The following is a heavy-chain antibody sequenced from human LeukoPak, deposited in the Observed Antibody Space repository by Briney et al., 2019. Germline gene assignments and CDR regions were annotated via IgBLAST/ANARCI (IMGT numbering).Heavy chain of an antibody. CDR3: AKDRGRGYSFDDY. D-gene: IGHD5-18*01. V-gene: IGHV3-33*06. Sequence: GGSLRLSCAASGFTFSSYGMHWVRQAPGKGREWVAVIWYDGSNKYYADSVKCRFTISRDNSKNTLYLQMNSLRAEDTAVYYCAKDRGRGYSFDDYWGQGTLVTVSS. CDR2: IWYDGSNK. CDR1: GFTFSSYG. J-gene: IGHJ4*02.